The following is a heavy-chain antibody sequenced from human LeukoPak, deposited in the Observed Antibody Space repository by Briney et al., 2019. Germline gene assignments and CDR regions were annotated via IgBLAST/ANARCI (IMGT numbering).Heavy chain of an antibody. V-gene: IGHV1-24*01. CDR1: GYTLTELS. Sequence: GASVKVSCKVSGYTLTELSMHWVRQAPGKGLEWMGGFDPEDGETIYAQKFQGSVTMTEDTSTDTAYMELSSLRSEDTAVYYCSFTRPARYYYYYGMDVWGQGTTVTVSS. CDR2: FDPEDGET. J-gene: IGHJ6*02. D-gene: IGHD3-10*01. CDR3: SFTRPARYYYYYGMDV.